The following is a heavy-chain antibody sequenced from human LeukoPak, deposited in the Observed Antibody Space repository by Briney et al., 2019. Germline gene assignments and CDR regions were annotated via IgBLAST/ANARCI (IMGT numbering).Heavy chain of an antibody. CDR2: IKSKTDGGTT. CDR1: GFSFSNAW. V-gene: IGHV3-15*01. D-gene: IGHD6-25*01. J-gene: IGHJ4*02. Sequence: GGSLRLSCAASGFSFSNAWMSWVRQAPGKGLEWVGRIKSKTDGGTTDYAAPVKGRFTISRDDSKNTLYLQMNSLKTEDTAVYYCTTRSLRKRFDYWGQGTLVTVSS. CDR3: TTRSLRKRFDY.